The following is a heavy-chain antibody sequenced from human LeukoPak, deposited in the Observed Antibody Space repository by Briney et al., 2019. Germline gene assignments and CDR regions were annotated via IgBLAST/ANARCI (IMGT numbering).Heavy chain of an antibody. CDR2: IYYSGST. CDR1: GGSISSSSYY. CDR3: ARLDPMGGWFDP. D-gene: IGHD3-16*01. Sequence: PSETLSLTCTVSGGSISSSSYYWGWIRQPPGKGLEWIRSIYYSGSTYYNPSLKSRVTISVDTSKNQFSLKLSSVTAADTAVYYCARLDPMGGWFDPWGQGTLVTVSS. J-gene: IGHJ5*02. V-gene: IGHV4-39*01.